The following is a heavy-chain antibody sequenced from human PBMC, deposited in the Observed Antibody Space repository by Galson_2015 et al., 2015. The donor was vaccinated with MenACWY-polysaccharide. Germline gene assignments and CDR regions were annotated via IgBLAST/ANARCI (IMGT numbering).Heavy chain of an antibody. V-gene: IGHV4-61*02. CDR1: GGSISSGSYY. CDR3: ARESALMPVAGTSYNYYGVDV. Sequence: TLSLTCTVSGGSISSGSYYWSWIRQPAGKGLEWIGRVHTSGNSNYSPSLKRRVTISVDTSKSQISLKLTSVTAADTAVYYCARESALMPVAGTSYNYYGVDVWGQGTTVTVSS. D-gene: IGHD6-19*01. J-gene: IGHJ6*02. CDR2: VHTSGNS.